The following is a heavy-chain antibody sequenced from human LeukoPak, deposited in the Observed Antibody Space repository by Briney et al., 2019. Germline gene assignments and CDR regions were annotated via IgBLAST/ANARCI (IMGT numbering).Heavy chain of an antibody. J-gene: IGHJ3*02. CDR1: GFIFSNYG. CDR2: IWYVGSNK. CDR3: ARECMDTTMVDAFDI. D-gene: IGHD5-18*01. V-gene: IGHV3-33*01. Sequence: GGSLRLSCAASGFIFSNYGMHWVRQAPGKGLEWVAVIWYVGSNKYYADSVKGRFTISRDNSKNTVYLQMNSLRAEDTAVYYCARECMDTTMVDAFDIWGQGTMVTVSS.